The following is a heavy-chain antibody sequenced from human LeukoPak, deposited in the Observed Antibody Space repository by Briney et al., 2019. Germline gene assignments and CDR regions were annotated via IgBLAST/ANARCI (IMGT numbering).Heavy chain of an antibody. V-gene: IGHV4-39*07. CDR1: GGSISSSYY. D-gene: IGHD3-16*01. J-gene: IGHJ6*03. Sequence: PSETLSLTCTVSGGSISSSYYCGWIRQPPEKGQEWIGNKYYRGSTYYNPSLKSRVTISVDTSKNQFSLNLTSVTAADTAVYYCARIAGGLYFYYYYMDVWGKGTTVTVSS. CDR2: KYYRGST. CDR3: ARIAGGLYFYYYYMDV.